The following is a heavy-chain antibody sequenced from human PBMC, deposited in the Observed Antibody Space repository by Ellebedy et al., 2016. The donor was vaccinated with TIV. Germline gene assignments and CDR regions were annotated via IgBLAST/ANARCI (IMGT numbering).Heavy chain of an antibody. CDR3: ARHHPNSGSDSYPYSGLDV. CDR2: IYYSVSP. D-gene: IGHD1-26*01. J-gene: IGHJ6*02. V-gene: IGHV4-61*05. Sequence: SETLSLXXTVSGGSISTTDYYWSWIRQAPGKGLEWIGYIYYSVSPNYNPSLKSRVSISIDRSKSQSSLRLTSVTATDTAVYYCARHHPNSGSDSYPYSGLDVWGQGTTVTVSS. CDR1: GGSISTTDYY.